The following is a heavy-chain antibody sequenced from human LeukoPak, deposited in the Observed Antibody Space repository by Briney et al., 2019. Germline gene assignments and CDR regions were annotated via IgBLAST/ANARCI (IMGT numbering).Heavy chain of an antibody. D-gene: IGHD3-9*01. Sequence: PGRSLRLSCAASGFTFSSYGMHWVRQAPGKGLEWVAVIWYDGSNKYYADSVKGRFTISRDNSKNTLYLQMNSLRAEDTAVYYCAKSLTGWGFDYWGQGTLVTVSS. J-gene: IGHJ4*02. CDR2: IWYDGSNK. CDR3: AKSLTGWGFDY. V-gene: IGHV3-33*06. CDR1: GFTFSSYG.